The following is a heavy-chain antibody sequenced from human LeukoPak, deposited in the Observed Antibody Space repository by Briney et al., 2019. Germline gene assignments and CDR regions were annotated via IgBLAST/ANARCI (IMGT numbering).Heavy chain of an antibody. Sequence: SETLSLTCTVSGGSFGGYYWNWIRQPPGKGLEWIGYIYYSGSTKYNPSLKSRVTISIDTSKNQFFLKLSSVTAADTAVYYCARRGGDTFDIWGQGTMVTVSS. V-gene: IGHV4-59*01. D-gene: IGHD2-21*02. J-gene: IGHJ3*02. CDR1: GGSFGGYY. CDR2: IYYSGST. CDR3: ARRGGDTFDI.